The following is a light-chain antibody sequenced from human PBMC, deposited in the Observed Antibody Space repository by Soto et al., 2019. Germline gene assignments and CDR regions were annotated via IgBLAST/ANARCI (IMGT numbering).Light chain of an antibody. CDR3: QHYNSFSWT. Sequence: DIQMTQSPSTLSASVGDRVTITCRASQSITIWLAWYQQKPWKAPKLLIFDASNLESGVPSRFSGSGSGTEFTLTISSLQPDDFATYYCQHYNSFSWTFGQGTKVEIK. V-gene: IGKV1-5*01. CDR2: DAS. J-gene: IGKJ1*01. CDR1: QSITIW.